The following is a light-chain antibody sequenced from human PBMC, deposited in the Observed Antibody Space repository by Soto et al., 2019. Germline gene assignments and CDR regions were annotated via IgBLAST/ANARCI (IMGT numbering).Light chain of an antibody. CDR2: KAS. CDR1: QSISDL. J-gene: IGKJ1*01. Sequence: DIQMTQSPSTLSASVGDRVTITCRASQSISDLLAWYQQKPGKAPKLLIYKASSLKSGVPSRFSGSGSGTEYPLTISSLQADDFANYYCQQYNGYWTFGQGTKVEIK. CDR3: QQYNGYWT. V-gene: IGKV1-5*03.